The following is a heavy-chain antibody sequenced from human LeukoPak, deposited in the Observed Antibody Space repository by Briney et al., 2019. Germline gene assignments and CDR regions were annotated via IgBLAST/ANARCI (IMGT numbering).Heavy chain of an antibody. Sequence: AGRSLRLSCAASGFTFSSYAMHWVRQAPGKGLEWVAVISYDGSNKYYADSVKGRFTISRDNSKNTLYLQMDNLRAEDTAVYYCAKYQRQWLPKGGFDYWGQGTLVTVSS. CDR2: ISYDGSNK. V-gene: IGHV3-30-3*02. J-gene: IGHJ4*02. CDR1: GFTFSSYA. D-gene: IGHD6-19*01. CDR3: AKYQRQWLPKGGFDY.